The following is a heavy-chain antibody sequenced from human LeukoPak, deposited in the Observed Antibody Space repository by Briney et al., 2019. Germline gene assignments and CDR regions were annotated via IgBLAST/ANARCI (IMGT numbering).Heavy chain of an antibody. D-gene: IGHD3-10*01. Sequence: GGSLRLSCAASGFTFSSYSMNWVRQAPGKGLEWVSYISSSSSTIYYADSVKGRFTISRDNAKNSLYLQMNSLRAEDTAVYYCARVLLRGGWFGSLPSAPYGMEVWGQGTTV. CDR2: ISSSSSTI. J-gene: IGHJ6*02. CDR1: GFTFSSYS. V-gene: IGHV3-48*04. CDR3: ARVLLRGGWFGSLPSAPYGMEV.